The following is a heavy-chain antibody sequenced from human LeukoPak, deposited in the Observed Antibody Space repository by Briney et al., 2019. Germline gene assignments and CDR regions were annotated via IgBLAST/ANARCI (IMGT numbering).Heavy chain of an antibody. CDR3: ARNRDGLGL. D-gene: IGHD3-16*01. V-gene: IGHV3-74*01. CDR1: GLTFSSDS. J-gene: IGHJ4*02. Sequence: GGSLRLSCAASGLTFSSDSMVWVRQAPGKGLVWVSYINADGTSTTYADSVKGRFTISRDNAKKTAYLQMNSLTSEDTAVYYCARNRDGLGLWGQGTLVTVSS. CDR2: INADGTST.